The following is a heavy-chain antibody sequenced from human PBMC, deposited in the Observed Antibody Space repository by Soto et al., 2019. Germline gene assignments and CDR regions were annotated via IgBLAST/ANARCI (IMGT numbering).Heavy chain of an antibody. CDR3: ARSIAVAGPTPADY. D-gene: IGHD6-19*01. V-gene: IGHV3-21*01. CDR2: ISSVSDYI. J-gene: IGHJ4*02. CDR1: GFTFSSHS. Sequence: EVQLVESGGGLVKPGGSLRLSCAASGFTFSSHSMNWVRQAPGKGLEWVSSISSVSDYIFYADSMKGRFTISRDNAKNSLYMQMNRLRAEDTAVYYCARSIAVAGPTPADYWGQVTLVTVSS.